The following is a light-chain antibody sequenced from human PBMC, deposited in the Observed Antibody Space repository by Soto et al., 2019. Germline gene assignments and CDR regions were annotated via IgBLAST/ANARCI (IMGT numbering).Light chain of an antibody. J-gene: IGLJ1*01. CDR3: SSYTSAGV. CDR1: SSDVGGYNY. CDR2: DVS. Sequence: QAVVTQPASVSGSPGQSITISCTGTSSDVGGYNYVSWYQQHPGKAPKLMIYDVSNRPSGVSNRFSGSKSGNTASLTISGLQAEDEADYYCSSYTSAGVFGTGTKLTVL. V-gene: IGLV2-14*01.